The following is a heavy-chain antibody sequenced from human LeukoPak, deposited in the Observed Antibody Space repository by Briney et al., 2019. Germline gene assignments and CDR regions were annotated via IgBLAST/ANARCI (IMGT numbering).Heavy chain of an antibody. CDR1: GGSISSGSYY. CDR2: IYTSGST. D-gene: IGHD2-21*02. V-gene: IGHV4-61*02. CDR3: ARAVVVTAIHDAFDI. Sequence: SETLSLTCTVSGGSISSGSYYWSWIRQPAGKGLEWIGRIYTSGSTNYNPSLKSRVTISVDTSNNQFSLKLSSVTAADTAVYYCARAVVVTAIHDAFDIWGQGTMVTVSS. J-gene: IGHJ3*02.